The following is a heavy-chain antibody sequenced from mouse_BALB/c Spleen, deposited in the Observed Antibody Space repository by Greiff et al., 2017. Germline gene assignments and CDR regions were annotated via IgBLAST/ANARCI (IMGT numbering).Heavy chain of an antibody. J-gene: IGHJ3*01. Sequence: QVQLKESGAELVRPGTSVKVSCKASGYAFTNYLIEWVKQRPGQGLEWIGVINPGSGGTNYNEKFKGKATLTADKSSSTAYMQLSSLTSDDSAVYFCAREGYYGYDALRWFAYWGQGTLVTVSA. CDR3: AREGYYGYDALRWFAY. CDR1: GYAFTNYL. D-gene: IGHD2-2*01. V-gene: IGHV1-54*01. CDR2: INPGSGGT.